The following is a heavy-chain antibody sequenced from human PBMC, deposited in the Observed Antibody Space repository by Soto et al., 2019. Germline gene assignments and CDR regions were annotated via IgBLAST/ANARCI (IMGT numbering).Heavy chain of an antibody. CDR2: VNTGNGNT. CDR1: GYTFTSHA. J-gene: IGHJ4*02. V-gene: IGHV1-3*04. D-gene: IGHD6-19*01. Sequence: RASVKVSCKASGYTFTSHAMHWVRQAPGQRLEWMGWVNTGNGNTKYSQNFKGRVTITRDTSANTTYMELSGLRSEDTAIYYCARKYSSAWTTYFDYWGQGTLVTVSS. CDR3: ARKYSSAWTTYFDY.